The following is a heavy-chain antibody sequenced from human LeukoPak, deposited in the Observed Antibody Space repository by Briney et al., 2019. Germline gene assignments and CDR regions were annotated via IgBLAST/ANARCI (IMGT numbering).Heavy chain of an antibody. J-gene: IGHJ2*01. V-gene: IGHV3-48*03. CDR2: ISSSGTTI. Sequence: GGSLRLSCAASGFTFSRYEMNWVRQAPGKGLEWVSYISSSGTTIYYADSVKGRFTISRDNAKNSLYLQMNSLRAEDTAVYYCARDSRTVGYFDLWGRGTLVTVSS. CDR1: GFTFSRYE. D-gene: IGHD4-17*01. CDR3: ARDSRTVGYFDL.